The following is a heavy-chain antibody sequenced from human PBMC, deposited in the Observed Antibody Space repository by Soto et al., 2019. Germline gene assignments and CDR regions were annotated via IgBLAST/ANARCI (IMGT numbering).Heavy chain of an antibody. D-gene: IGHD1-26*01. CDR3: AKDKVGATGYFDY. CDR2: ISYDGSNK. V-gene: IGHV3-30*18. J-gene: IGHJ4*02. CDR1: GFTFSSYG. Sequence: QVQLVESGGGVVQPGRSLRLSCAASGFTFSSYGMHWVRQAPGKGLEWVAVISYDGSNKYYADSVKGRFTISRDNSKNTLYLKMNSLRAEDTAVYYCAKDKVGATGYFDYWGQGTLVTVSS.